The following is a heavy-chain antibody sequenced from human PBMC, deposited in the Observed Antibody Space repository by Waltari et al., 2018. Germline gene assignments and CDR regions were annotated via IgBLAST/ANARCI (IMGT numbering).Heavy chain of an antibody. CDR3: ARVSSSWYRDAFDI. V-gene: IGHV3-30-3*01. D-gene: IGHD6-13*01. J-gene: IGHJ3*02. Sequence: QVQLVESGGGVVQPGRSLRLSCAASGFTFSSYAMHWVRQAPGKGLEWVAVISYDGSNKYYADSVKGRFTISRDNSKNTLYQQMNSLRAEDTAVYYCARVSSSWYRDAFDIWGQGTMVTVSS. CDR2: ISYDGSNK. CDR1: GFTFSSYA.